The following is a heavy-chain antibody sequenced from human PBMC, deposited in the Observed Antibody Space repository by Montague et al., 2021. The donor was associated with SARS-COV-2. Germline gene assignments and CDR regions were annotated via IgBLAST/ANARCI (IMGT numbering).Heavy chain of an antibody. V-gene: IGHV6-1*01. CDR2: TYYRSKWYS. CDR3: VRYSGWFYFDF. J-gene: IGHJ4*02. CDR1: GDSVSSNSVA. D-gene: IGHD6-19*01. Sequence: CAISGDSVSSNSVAWSWIRQSPPRGLEWLGRTYYRSKWYSDYAPXLRGRLTVNPDASKNEFSLELNYVTPEDTAVYYCVRYSGWFYFDFWGQGTLVTVSS.